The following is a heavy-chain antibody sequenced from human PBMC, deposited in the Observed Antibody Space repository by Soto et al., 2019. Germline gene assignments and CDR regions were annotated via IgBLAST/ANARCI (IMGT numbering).Heavy chain of an antibody. V-gene: IGHV1-18*01. CDR2: ISAYNGNT. D-gene: IGHD2-2*01. CDR3: ARDLGVVPASHGGDFDY. Sequence: QVQLVQSGAEVKKPGASVKVSCKASGYTFTSYGISWVRQAPGQGLEWMGWISAYNGNTNYAQKLQGRVTMTTDTSTSTAYMELRSLRPDDTAVYYCARDLGVVPASHGGDFDYWGQGTLVTVSS. J-gene: IGHJ4*02. CDR1: GYTFTSYG.